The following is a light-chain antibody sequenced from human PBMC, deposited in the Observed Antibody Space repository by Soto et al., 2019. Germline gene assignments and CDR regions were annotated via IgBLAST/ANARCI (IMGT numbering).Light chain of an antibody. Sequence: DIVMTQSPATLSVSPGERATLSCRASQSVSSNLAWYQQKPGQAPRLLIYGASTRATGIPARFSGSGSGTEFPLTISSLQSEDFAVYYCQQYNVWPPWTFGQGTKVEFK. V-gene: IGKV3-15*01. CDR3: QQYNVWPPWT. CDR2: GAS. J-gene: IGKJ1*01. CDR1: QSVSSN.